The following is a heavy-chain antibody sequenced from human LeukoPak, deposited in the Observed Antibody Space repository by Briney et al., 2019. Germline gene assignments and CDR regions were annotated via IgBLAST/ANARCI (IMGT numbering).Heavy chain of an antibody. CDR1: GFSVTSANY. CDR3: ARGPTTVTRAFDY. J-gene: IGHJ4*02. V-gene: IGHV4-38-2*02. CDR2: FFLSGST. Sequence: PSETLSLTCTVSGFSVTSANYWGWIRQPPGGGLEGIGSFFLSGSTYYNPSLKSRVTVSVDTSKNQFSLKLSSVTAADTAVYYCARGPTTVTRAFDYWGQGTLVTVSS. D-gene: IGHD4-17*01.